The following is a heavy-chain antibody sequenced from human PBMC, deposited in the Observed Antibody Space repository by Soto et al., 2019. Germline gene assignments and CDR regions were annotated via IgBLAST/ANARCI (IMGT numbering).Heavy chain of an antibody. D-gene: IGHD6-6*01. J-gene: IGHJ6*02. CDR2: MSSRSLTI. CDR3: ARGGSSSDNGMDV. V-gene: IGHV3-48*02. Sequence: EVQLVESGGGLVPPGGSLRVSCAASGFTFSTYSMNWVRQAPGKGLEWVSYMSSRSLTIYYTDSVKGRFIISRDNAKNSLYLQMNSLRDEDTAVYYCARGGSSSDNGMDVWGQGTTVTVSS. CDR1: GFTFSTYS.